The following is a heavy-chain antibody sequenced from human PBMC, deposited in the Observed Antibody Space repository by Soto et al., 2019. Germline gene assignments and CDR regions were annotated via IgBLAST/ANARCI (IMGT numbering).Heavy chain of an antibody. CDR1: GLTFSGSA. V-gene: IGHV3-73*01. CDR2: IRSKANNYAT. D-gene: IGHD2-21*01. CDR3: MSLVVVIATAPYLDV. Sequence: TGGSLRLSCAASGLTFSGSAMHWVRQASGKGLEWVGRIRSKANNYATAYAASVKGRFTISRDDSTNTAYLQMNSLKTEDTAVYYCMSLVVVIATAPYLDVWGKGTTVTVSS. J-gene: IGHJ6*03.